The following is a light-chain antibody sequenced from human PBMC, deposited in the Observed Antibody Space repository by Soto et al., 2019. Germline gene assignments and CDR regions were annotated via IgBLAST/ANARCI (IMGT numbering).Light chain of an antibody. CDR1: ESVSSN. J-gene: IGKJ5*01. CDR3: QQRNSWPPTFT. V-gene: IGKV3-15*01. Sequence: IVMATYPATPSVSPGERATLSFRSRESVSSNLAWYQQKPGQAPRLLIYGASTRATGIPARISGSGSGAEYTLTISSLQSEDFAVYYCQQRNSWPPTFTFGQRTRLEIK. CDR2: GAS.